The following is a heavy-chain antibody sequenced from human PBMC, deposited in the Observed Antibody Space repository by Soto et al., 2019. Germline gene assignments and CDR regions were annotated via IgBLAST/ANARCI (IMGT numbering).Heavy chain of an antibody. CDR3: ARGGRYRYGSYSHYRMDV. D-gene: IGHD3-16*02. CDR1: GYTFTTYA. V-gene: IGHV1-3*01. Sequence: QIQLVQSGADVRKPGASVKVSCTASGYTFTTYAMHWVRQAPGQRPDWMGWITVDNGNTKYSQNFQGRVTIIRDTSVSTAFMELSGLTYGDTGVYFCARGGRYRYGSYSHYRMDVWGQGTTVIASS. J-gene: IGHJ6*02. CDR2: ITVDNGNT.